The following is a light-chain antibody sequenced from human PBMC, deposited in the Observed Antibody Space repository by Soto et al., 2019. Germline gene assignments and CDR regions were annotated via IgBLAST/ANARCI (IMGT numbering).Light chain of an antibody. V-gene: IGLV2-23*02. CDR3: CSYAGSSTLDV. Sequence: QSVVTQPASMSGSPGQSSTISCTGTSRDVGNYNLVSWYQQHPGKAPKLIIYEVSKRPSGVSNRFSGSKSGNTASLTISGLQAEDEADYYCCSYAGSSTLDVFGTGTKVTVL. CDR1: SRDVGNYNL. CDR2: EVS. J-gene: IGLJ1*01.